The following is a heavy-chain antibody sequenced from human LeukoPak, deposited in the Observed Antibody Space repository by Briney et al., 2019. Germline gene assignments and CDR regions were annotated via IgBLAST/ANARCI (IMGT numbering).Heavy chain of an antibody. Sequence: GSSVKVSCKASGGTFGSYAISWVRQAPGQGLEWMGGIIPIFGTANYAQKFQGRVTITADESTSTAYMELSSLRSEDTAVYYCAREAGGYWYFDLWGRGTLVTVSS. V-gene: IGHV1-69*01. CDR2: IIPIFGTA. J-gene: IGHJ2*01. CDR3: AREAGGYWYFDL. CDR1: GGTFGSYA. D-gene: IGHD3-16*01.